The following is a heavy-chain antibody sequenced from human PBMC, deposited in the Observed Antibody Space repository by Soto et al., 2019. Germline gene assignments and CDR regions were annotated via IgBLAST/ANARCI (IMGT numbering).Heavy chain of an antibody. J-gene: IGHJ4*02. Sequence: GGSLRLSCAASGFTFSSYAMSWVRQAPGKGLEWVSAISGSGGSTYYADSVKGRFTISRDNSKNTLYLQMNSLRAEDTAVYYCAKDRLLGGGSCYYFDYWGQGTLVTVSS. CDR3: AKDRLLGGGSCYYFDY. V-gene: IGHV3-23*01. CDR2: ISGSGGST. D-gene: IGHD2-15*01. CDR1: GFTFSSYA.